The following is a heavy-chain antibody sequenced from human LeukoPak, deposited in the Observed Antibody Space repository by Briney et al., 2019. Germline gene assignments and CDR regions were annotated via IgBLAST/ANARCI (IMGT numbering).Heavy chain of an antibody. D-gene: IGHD5-24*01. CDR1: SGYFSAYY. Sequence: SETLFLTSAIYSGYFSAYYWSCCRRHLGKGLQWIGEINHSATTNYNPTLKTRITMSADTSKYQCSLTLSSVTAAGTAVYCGGRIEGYIIWGQGTLVTVSS. J-gene: IGHJ4*02. CDR2: INHSATT. CDR3: GRIEGYII. V-gene: IGHV4-34*10.